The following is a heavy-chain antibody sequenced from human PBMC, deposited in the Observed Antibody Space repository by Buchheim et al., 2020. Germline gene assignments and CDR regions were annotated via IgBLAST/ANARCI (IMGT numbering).Heavy chain of an antibody. CDR1: GFTFSSYW. Sequence: EVQLVESGGGLVQPGGSLRLSCAASGFTFSSYWMHWVRQAPGKGLVWVSRINSDGSSTSYADSVKGRFTIYRDNAKNTLYLQMNSLRAEDTAVYYCARARNIYYDFWSGVTDWFDPWGQGTL. CDR3: ARARNIYYDFWSGVTDWFDP. D-gene: IGHD3-3*01. CDR2: INSDGSST. J-gene: IGHJ5*02. V-gene: IGHV3-74*01.